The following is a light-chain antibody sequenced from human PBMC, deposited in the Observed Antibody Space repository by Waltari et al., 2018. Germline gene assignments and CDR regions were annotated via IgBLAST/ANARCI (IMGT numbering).Light chain of an antibody. CDR2: AAS. J-gene: IGKJ1*01. CDR1: QRIDNY. Sequence: DIQMTQSPSSLSASVGDRVTITCRASQRIDNYVNWYQQRPGKAPKLLIFAASRLQSVVPARFSGSGSGTEFTLSISTLQPEDFATYFCQQSDSVPRTFGQGTRVEI. V-gene: IGKV1-39*01. CDR3: QQSDSVPRT.